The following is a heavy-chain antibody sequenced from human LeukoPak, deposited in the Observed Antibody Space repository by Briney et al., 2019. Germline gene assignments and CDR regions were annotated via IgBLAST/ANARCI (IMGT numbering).Heavy chain of an antibody. V-gene: IGHV3-48*03. CDR1: GFTFSSYE. Sequence: GGSLRLSCAASGFTFSSYEMNWVRQAPGKGLEWVSYISSSGSTIYYADSVKGRFTISRDNAKNSLYLQMNSLRAEDTAVYYCARVVVQLWLPYNWFDPWGQGTLVTVSS. CDR2: ISSSGSTI. CDR3: ARVVVQLWLPYNWFDP. D-gene: IGHD5-18*01. J-gene: IGHJ5*02.